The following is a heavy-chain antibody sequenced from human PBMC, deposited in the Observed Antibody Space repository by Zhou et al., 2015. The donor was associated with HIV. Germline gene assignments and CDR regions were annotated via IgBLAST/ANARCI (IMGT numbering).Heavy chain of an antibody. CDR1: GGTFSSYA. CDR3: ARDYCSSTSCYLGNYYYYYMDV. CDR2: IIPIFGTA. V-gene: IGHV1-69*01. D-gene: IGHD2-2*01. Sequence: QVQLVQSGAEVKKPGSSVKVSCKASGGTFSSYAISWVRQAPGQGLEWMGGIIPIFGTANYAQKFQGRVTITADESTSTAYMELSSLRSEDTAVYYCARDYCSSTSCYLGNYYYYYMDVWGKGTTVTVSS. J-gene: IGHJ6*03.